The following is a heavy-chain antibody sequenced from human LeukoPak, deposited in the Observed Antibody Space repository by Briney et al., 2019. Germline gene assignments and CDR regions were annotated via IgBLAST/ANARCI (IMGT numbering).Heavy chain of an antibody. D-gene: IGHD3-10*02. V-gene: IGHV3-66*01. Sequence: GGSLRLSCAASGFTVTSNYMSWVRQAPGKGLEWVSIIYSGGGAYYADSVKGRFTISRDDSRNTLFLQMNSLRAEDTAMYYCARVFPPNCFDPWGQGTLVTVSS. CDR2: IYSGGGA. J-gene: IGHJ5*02. CDR1: GFTVTSNY. CDR3: ARVFPPNCFDP.